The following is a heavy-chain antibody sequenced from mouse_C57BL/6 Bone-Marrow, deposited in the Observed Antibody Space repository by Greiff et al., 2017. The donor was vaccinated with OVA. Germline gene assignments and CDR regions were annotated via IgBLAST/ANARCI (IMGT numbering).Heavy chain of an antibody. D-gene: IGHD1-1*01. J-gene: IGHJ2*01. CDR2: INPNYGTT. CDR1: GYSFTDYN. Sequence: VQLQQSGPELVKPGASVKISCKASGYSFTDYNMNWVKQSNGKSLEWIGVINPNYGTTSYNQKFKGKATLTVDKSSSTAYMQLSSLTSEDSAVYYCAMGDYYGSDYFDYWGQGTTLTVSS. V-gene: IGHV1-39*01. CDR3: AMGDYYGSDYFDY.